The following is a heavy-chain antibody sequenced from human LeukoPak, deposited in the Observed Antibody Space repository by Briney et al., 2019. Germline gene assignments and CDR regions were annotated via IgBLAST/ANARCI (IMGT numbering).Heavy chain of an antibody. CDR1: GFTFSSYG. J-gene: IGHJ5*02. CDR3: ARDAPGPHDPVAGHNWFDP. Sequence: GGSLRLSCAASGFTFSSYGMHWVRQAPGKGLEWVAVIWYDGSNKYYADSVKGRFTISRDNSKNTLYLQMNSLRAEDTAVYYCARDAPGPHDPVAGHNWFDPWGQGTLVTVSS. CDR2: IWYDGSNK. V-gene: IGHV3-33*01. D-gene: IGHD6-19*01.